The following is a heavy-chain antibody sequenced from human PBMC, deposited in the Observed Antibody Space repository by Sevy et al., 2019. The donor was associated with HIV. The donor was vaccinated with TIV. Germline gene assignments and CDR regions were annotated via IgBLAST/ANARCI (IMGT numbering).Heavy chain of an antibody. D-gene: IGHD3-10*01. V-gene: IGHV3-23*01. J-gene: IGHJ4*02. CDR2: ISVSSHNT. Sequence: GGSLRLSCAASGFNFNNYAIIWVRQAPGKGLEWVSVISVSSHNTYYADSVRGRFAISRDNSQNTVYLQMSSLRVDDTAKYYCAKGGVGVASTLREIEYWGQGTLVTVSS. CDR3: AKGGVGVASTLREIEY. CDR1: GFNFNNYA.